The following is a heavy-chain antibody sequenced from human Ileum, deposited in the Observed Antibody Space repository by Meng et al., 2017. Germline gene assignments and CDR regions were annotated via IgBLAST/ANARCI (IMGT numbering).Heavy chain of an antibody. CDR2: LRPRGGIT. J-gene: IGHJ4*02. CDR1: GYTFSTYY. V-gene: IGHV1-46*01. D-gene: IGHD1-14*01. CDR3: AREPPENYYFDY. Sequence: ASVKVSCKASGYTFSTYYIHWVRQAPGQGREGMGILRPRGGITSNAPRFQGRVTMTMDTSTSTVYMELSSLRSEDTAVYYCAREPPENYYFDYWGQGTLVTVSS.